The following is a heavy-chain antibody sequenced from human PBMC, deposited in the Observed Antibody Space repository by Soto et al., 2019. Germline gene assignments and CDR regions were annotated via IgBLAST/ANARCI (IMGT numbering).Heavy chain of an antibody. Sequence: ASVKVSCKASGYTFTSYGISWVRQAPGQGIEWMGWISAGNGNTKYSQKFQGRVTITRDTSASTAYMELSSLRSEDTAVYYCVSISSSRYYYGMDVWGQGTTVTVSS. D-gene: IGHD6-6*01. J-gene: IGHJ6*02. CDR2: ISAGNGNT. CDR3: VSISSSRYYYGMDV. CDR1: GYTFTSYG. V-gene: IGHV1-18*01.